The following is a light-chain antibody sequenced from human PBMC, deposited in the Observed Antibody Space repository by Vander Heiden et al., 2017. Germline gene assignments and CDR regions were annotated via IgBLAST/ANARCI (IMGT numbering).Light chain of an antibody. CDR1: SGPFSSSYY. V-gene: IGLV8-61*01. J-gene: IGLJ3*02. CDR3: VRFMGSGIWV. CDR2: NTN. Sequence: TVVPPEPSFSVSPGGTVTLTCGLSSGPFSSSYYPSWYQQTPGQAPRTLIYNTNTRSAGVPDRFSGSIPGNKAALTITAAQADDESHYYWVRFMGSGIWVFGGGTKVTVL.